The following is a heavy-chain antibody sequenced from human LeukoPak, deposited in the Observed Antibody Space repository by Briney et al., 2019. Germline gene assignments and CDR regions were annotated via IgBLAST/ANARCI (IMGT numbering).Heavy chain of an antibody. J-gene: IGHJ4*02. V-gene: IGHV4-59*12. Sequence: SETLSLTCTVSGGSISPYYWSWIRQPPGKGLEWIGYIYHSGSTYYNPSLKSRVTISVDRSKNQFSLKLSSVTAADTAVYYCARGEGYPFDYWGQGTLVTVSS. D-gene: IGHD6-13*01. CDR1: GGSISPYY. CDR3: ARGEGYPFDY. CDR2: IYHSGST.